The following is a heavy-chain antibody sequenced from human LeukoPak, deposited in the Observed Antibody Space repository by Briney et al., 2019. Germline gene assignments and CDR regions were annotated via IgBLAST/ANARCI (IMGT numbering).Heavy chain of an antibody. J-gene: IGHJ4*02. Sequence: ASVKVSCKASGYTFTGYYMHWVRQAPGQGLEWMGWMNPNSGNTGYAQKFQGRVTITRNTSISTAYMELSSLRSEDTAVYYCARVGIAAAAPFDYWGQGTLVTVSS. CDR3: ARVGIAAAAPFDY. D-gene: IGHD6-13*01. CDR1: GYTFTGYY. V-gene: IGHV1-8*03. CDR2: MNPNSGNT.